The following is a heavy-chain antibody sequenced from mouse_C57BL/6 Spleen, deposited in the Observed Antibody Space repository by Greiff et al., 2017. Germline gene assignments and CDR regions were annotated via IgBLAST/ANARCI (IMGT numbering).Heavy chain of an antibody. J-gene: IGHJ4*01. CDR3: AAGTVVATDAMDY. Sequence: VQLQQSGPELVKPGASVKMSCKASGYTFTDYNMHWVKQSHGKSLEWIGYINPNNGGTSYNQKFKGKATLTVNKSSSTAYMELRSLTSEDSAVYYCAAGTVVATDAMDYWGQGTSVTVSS. D-gene: IGHD1-1*01. CDR2: INPNNGGT. CDR1: GYTFTDYN. V-gene: IGHV1-22*01.